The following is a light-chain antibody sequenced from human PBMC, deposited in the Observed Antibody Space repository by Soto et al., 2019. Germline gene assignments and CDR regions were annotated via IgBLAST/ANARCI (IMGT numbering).Light chain of an antibody. CDR3: QSYDNSLSGSYV. Sequence: QSVLTQPPSVSGAPGQRVTISCTGSSSNIGAGYVVHWYQQLPGAAPKLLIFSDNNRPSGVPDRFSGSKSGTSASLAITGLRAEDEADYYCQSYDNSLSGSYVFGTGTKVTVL. J-gene: IGLJ1*01. CDR1: SSNIGAGYV. V-gene: IGLV1-40*01. CDR2: SDN.